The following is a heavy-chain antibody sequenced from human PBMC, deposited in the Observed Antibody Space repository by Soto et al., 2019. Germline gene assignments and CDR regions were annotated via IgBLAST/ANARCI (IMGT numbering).Heavy chain of an antibody. J-gene: IGHJ6*02. V-gene: IGHV3-33*01. CDR1: GFTFSSYG. D-gene: IGHD2-2*01. CDR2: IWYDGSNK. CDR3: ARDRSSTSSYGMDV. Sequence: GGSLRLSCAASGFTFSSYGMHWVRQAPGKGLEWVAVIWYDGSNKYYADSVKGRFTISRDNSKNTLYLQMNSLRAEDTAVYYCARDRSSTSSYGMDVWGQGTMVTVSS.